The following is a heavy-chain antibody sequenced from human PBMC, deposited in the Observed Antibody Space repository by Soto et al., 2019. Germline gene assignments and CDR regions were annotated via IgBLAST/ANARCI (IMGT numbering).Heavy chain of an antibody. CDR3: ARDRTYDSSGYYPQGYYGMEV. D-gene: IGHD3-22*01. CDR2: IIPIFGTA. Sequence: QVQLVQSGAEVKKPGSSVKVSCKASGGTFSSYAISWVRQAPGQGLEWMGGIIPIFGTANYAQKFQGRVTITADESKSTAYMELSSLRSEDTAVYYCARDRTYDSSGYYPQGYYGMEVWGQGPTVTVSS. CDR1: GGTFSSYA. J-gene: IGHJ6*02. V-gene: IGHV1-69*01.